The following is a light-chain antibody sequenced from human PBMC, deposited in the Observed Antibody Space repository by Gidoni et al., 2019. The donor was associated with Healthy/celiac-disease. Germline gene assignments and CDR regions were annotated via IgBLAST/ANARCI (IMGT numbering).Light chain of an antibody. CDR3: QQYGSSPRT. CDR1: QNVSSSY. CDR2: GAS. J-gene: IGKJ2*01. Sequence: DIVLTQSPCTLSLSPGERATLSCRASQNVSSSYLAWYQQKPGQAPRLLIYGASSRATGIPDRFSGSGSGTDFTLTISRLEPEDFAVYYCQQYGSSPRTFGQGTKLEIK. V-gene: IGKV3-20*01.